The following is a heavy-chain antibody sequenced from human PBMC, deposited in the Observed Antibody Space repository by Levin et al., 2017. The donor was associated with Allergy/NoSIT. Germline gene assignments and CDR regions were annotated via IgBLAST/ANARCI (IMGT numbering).Heavy chain of an antibody. V-gene: IGHV3-74*01. CDR3: ARVTRAESGIDY. CDR1: GFTFSGCW. D-gene: IGHD6-13*01. Sequence: TGGSLRLSCAASGFTFSGCWMHWVRQAPGKGLVWVSRITPDGSGANYADSVEGRFTISRDNAKNTLYLQMNSLRADDTAVYYCARVTRAESGIDYWGQGTLVTVSS. J-gene: IGHJ4*02. CDR2: ITPDGSGA.